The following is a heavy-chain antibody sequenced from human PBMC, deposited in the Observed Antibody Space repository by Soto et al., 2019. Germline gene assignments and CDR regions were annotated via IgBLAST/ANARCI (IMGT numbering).Heavy chain of an antibody. CDR3: AKDREGYYYVYDAFDI. D-gene: IGHD3-10*02. J-gene: IGHJ3*02. CDR1: GFTFSSYG. CDR2: ISYDGSNK. Sequence: GGSLRLSCAASGFTFSSYGMHWVRQAPGKGLEWVAVISYDGSNKYYADSVKGRFTISRDNCKNTLYLQMNSLRAEDTAVYYCAKDREGYYYVYDAFDIWGQGTMVTVSS. V-gene: IGHV3-30*18.